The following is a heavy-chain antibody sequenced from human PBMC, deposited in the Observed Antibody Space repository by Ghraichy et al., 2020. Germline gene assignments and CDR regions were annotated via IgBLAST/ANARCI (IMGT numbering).Heavy chain of an antibody. V-gene: IGHV3-21*01. D-gene: IGHD1-26*01. Sequence: GGSLRLSCAASGFTFSSYSMNWVRQAPGKGLEWVSSISSSSSYIYYADSVKGRFTISRDNAKNSLYLQMNSLRAEDTAVYYCARYSGSYPYYFDYWGQGTLVTVSS. CDR3: ARYSGSYPYYFDY. CDR2: ISSSSSYI. J-gene: IGHJ4*02. CDR1: GFTFSSYS.